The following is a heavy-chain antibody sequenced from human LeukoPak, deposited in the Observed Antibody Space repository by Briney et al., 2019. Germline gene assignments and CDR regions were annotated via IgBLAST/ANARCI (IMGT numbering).Heavy chain of an antibody. CDR2: ISSSSSYI. CDR3: TRGAGTGWRFDS. Sequence: GGSLRLSCAASRFTFSSYSMNWVRQAPGRGLEWVSSISSSSSYIYYADSVKGRFTISRDNAKNSLYLQMNSLKADDTAVYYCTRGAGTGWRFDSWGQGTLVTVSS. CDR1: RFTFSSYS. D-gene: IGHD6-19*01. J-gene: IGHJ4*02. V-gene: IGHV3-21*01.